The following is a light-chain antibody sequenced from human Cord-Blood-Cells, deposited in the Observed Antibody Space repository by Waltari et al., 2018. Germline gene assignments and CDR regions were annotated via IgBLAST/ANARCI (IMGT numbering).Light chain of an antibody. CDR1: QSVVYSSNNKNY. CDR3: QQYYSTPLT. Sequence: DIVMTQSPDSLAVSLGERATINCKPSQSVVYSSNNKNYLAWSQQKPGQPPKLLIYWASTRESGVPDRVSGSGSETDFTLTISSLQAEDVAVYYCQQYYSTPLTFGGGTKVEIK. V-gene: IGKV4-1*01. CDR2: WAS. J-gene: IGKJ4*01.